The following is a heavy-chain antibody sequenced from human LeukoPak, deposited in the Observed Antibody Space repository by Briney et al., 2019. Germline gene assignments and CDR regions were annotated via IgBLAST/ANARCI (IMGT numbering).Heavy chain of an antibody. CDR1: GFTFISYA. V-gene: IGHV3-30*04. CDR3: AKDYDSLDY. CDR2: ISYNGINK. D-gene: IGHD3-3*01. J-gene: IGHJ4*02. Sequence: PGRSLRLSCAASGFTFISYAIHWVRQAPGKGLEWVALISYNGINKYYADSLKGRFTISRDNSKNTLYLQMNSLRAEDTAVYYCAKDYDSLDYWGQGTLVTVSS.